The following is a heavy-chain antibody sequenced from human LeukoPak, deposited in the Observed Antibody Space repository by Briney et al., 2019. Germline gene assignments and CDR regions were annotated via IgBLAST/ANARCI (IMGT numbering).Heavy chain of an antibody. J-gene: IGHJ4*02. V-gene: IGHV3-30-3*01. D-gene: IGHD2-15*01. Sequence: GGSLRLSRAASGFTFSTNAMHWVRQAPGKGLEWVAIISYDGSNRYQADSVKGRFTISRDNPKNTLYLQMTSLRAEDTAVYYCARDVGYCSGGSCYLFDYWGQGTLVTVSS. CDR1: GFTFSTNA. CDR3: ARDVGYCSGGSCYLFDY. CDR2: ISYDGSNR.